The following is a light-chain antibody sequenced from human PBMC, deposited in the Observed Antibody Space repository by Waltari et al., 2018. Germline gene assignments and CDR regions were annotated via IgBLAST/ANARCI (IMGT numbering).Light chain of an antibody. CDR1: QGISNS. Sequence: DIQMTQSPSSLSASVGDRVPITCRAGQGISNSLAWFQQQTGKAPKSLIYGSSSLQSGVPSKFSGSGSGTDFTLTISSLQPEDFATYYCQQYHSYPLSFGGGTKVEIK. CDR3: QQYHSYPLS. V-gene: IGKV1-16*02. CDR2: GSS. J-gene: IGKJ4*01.